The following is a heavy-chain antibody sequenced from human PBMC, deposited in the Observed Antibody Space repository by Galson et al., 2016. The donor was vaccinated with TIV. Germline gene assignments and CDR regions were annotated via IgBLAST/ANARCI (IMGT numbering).Heavy chain of an antibody. CDR3: ARGHYYDSSGYSFDF. CDR2: MSPSNGNT. D-gene: IGHD3-22*01. V-gene: IGHV1-8*01. J-gene: IGHJ4*02. Sequence: SVKVSCKASGGTFSNYGISWVRQAPGQGLEWMGWMSPSNGNTGYAQKFRGRITMTRHPSTTTVYMELSGLTSEDTAVYYCARGHYYDSSGYSFDFWGQGTLVTVSS. CDR1: GGTFSNYG.